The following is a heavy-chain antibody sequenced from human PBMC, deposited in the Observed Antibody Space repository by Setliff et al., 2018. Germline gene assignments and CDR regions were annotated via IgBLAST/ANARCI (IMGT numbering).Heavy chain of an antibody. J-gene: IGHJ4*02. CDR1: GYTLNDYG. CDR3: SRLVRFCTKTACQRLSGGEF. V-gene: IGHV1-18*01. D-gene: IGHD3-3*01. Sequence: ASVKVSCKTSGYTLNDYGITWVRQVPGQGLEWMGWITSATGKTYSAEKFQDRVTLTTDTSTSTAYLELRNLGSDDTAVYYCSRLVRFCTKTACQRLSGGEFWGQGTLVTVSS. CDR2: ITSATGKT.